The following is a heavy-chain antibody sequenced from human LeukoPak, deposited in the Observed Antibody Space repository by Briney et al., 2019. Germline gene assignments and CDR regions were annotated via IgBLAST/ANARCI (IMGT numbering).Heavy chain of an antibody. V-gene: IGHV4-4*07. CDR3: ARGIGYCSSTSCHRAGYWYSDL. D-gene: IGHD2-2*01. J-gene: IGHJ2*01. Sequence: PSETLSLTCTVSGGSISSYYWSWIRQPAGKGLEWIGRIYTSGSTNYNPSLKSRVTMSVDTSKSQFSLKLSPVTAADTAVYYCARGIGYCSSTSCHRAGYWYSDLWGRGTLVTVSS. CDR1: GGSISSYY. CDR2: IYTSGST.